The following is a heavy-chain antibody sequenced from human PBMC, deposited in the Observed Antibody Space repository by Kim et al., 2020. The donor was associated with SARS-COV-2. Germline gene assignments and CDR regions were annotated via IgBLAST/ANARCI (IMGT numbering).Heavy chain of an antibody. CDR1: GFIFDDFA. CDR3: AKDRAEGDGFDL. V-gene: IGHV3-9*01. Sequence: GGSLRLSCVASGFIFDDFAMHWVRQAPGKGLEWLSGVGWRGDDIGYADSVQGRFTISRDNTKNSLYPQLNSLRLEDTALYFCAKDRAEGDGFDLWGLGTMVTVSS. CDR2: VGWRGDDI. J-gene: IGHJ3*01.